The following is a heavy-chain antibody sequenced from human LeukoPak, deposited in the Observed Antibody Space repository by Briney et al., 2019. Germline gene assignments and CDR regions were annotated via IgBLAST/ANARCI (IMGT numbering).Heavy chain of an antibody. D-gene: IGHD2-21*02. V-gene: IGHV3-21*01. J-gene: IGHJ4*02. Sequence: GGSLRLSCAASGFTFRSYSMNWVRQAPGKGLEWVSSISISSSYIYYADSVKGRFTISRDNAKNSLYLQMNSLRAEDTAVYFCARSDYCGGDCYSSLSNYWGRGTLVTVSS. CDR2: ISISSSYI. CDR3: ARSDYCGGDCYSSLSNY. CDR1: GFTFRSYS.